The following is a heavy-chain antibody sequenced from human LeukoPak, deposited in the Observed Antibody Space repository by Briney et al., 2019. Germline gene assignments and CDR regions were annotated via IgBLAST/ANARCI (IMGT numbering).Heavy chain of an antibody. CDR3: ARRGVHSSSSFYYYGMDV. Sequence: PGGSLRLSCAASGFTFSSYWMHWVRQAPGKGLVWVSRINSDGSSTSYADSVKGRFTISRDNAKNTLYLQMNSLRAEDTAVYYCARRGVHSSSSFYYYGMDVWGQGTTVTVSS. J-gene: IGHJ6*02. CDR2: INSDGSST. CDR1: GFTFSSYW. D-gene: IGHD6-6*01. V-gene: IGHV3-74*01.